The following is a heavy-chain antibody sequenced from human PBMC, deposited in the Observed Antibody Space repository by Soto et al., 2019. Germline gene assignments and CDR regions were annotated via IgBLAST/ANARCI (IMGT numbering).Heavy chain of an antibody. CDR1: GGSISSSNW. D-gene: IGHD2-15*01. J-gene: IGHJ4*02. CDR3: ARRTPIVVVVADTEGFDY. Sequence: QVQLQESGPGLVKPSGTLSLTCAVSGGSISSSNWWSWVRQPPGKGLEWIGEIYHSGSTNYNPSLKRRVTISVDKSKNQFSLKLSSVAAADTAVYFCARRTPIVVVVADTEGFDYWGQGTLVTVSS. V-gene: IGHV4-4*02. CDR2: IYHSGST.